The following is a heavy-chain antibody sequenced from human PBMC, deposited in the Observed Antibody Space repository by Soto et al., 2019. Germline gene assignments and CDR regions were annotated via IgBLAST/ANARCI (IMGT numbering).Heavy chain of an antibody. D-gene: IGHD2-2*01. CDR3: VRYCSTTKCPFDY. CDR2: IYYSGNT. J-gene: IGHJ4*02. Sequence: PSETLSLTCTVSDGSISSGGSYWGWIRQPPGKGLEWIGYIYYSGNTYFNPSLKSRVTLSVDTSKNQFSLNLSSVTAADTAVYYCVRYCSTTKCPFDYWGQGTLVTVPQ. V-gene: IGHV4-30-4*01. CDR1: DGSISSGGSY.